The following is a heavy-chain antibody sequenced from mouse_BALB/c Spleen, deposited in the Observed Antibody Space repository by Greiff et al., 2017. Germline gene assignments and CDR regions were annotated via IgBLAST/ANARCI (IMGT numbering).Heavy chain of an antibody. J-gene: IGHJ2*01. CDR1: GYTFTNYW. CDR2: IYPGGGYT. D-gene: IGHD2-1*01. CDR3: ARSEGNYGFDY. Sequence: VQLQQSGAELVRPGTSVKLSCKASGYTFTNYWLGWVKQRPGHGLEWIGDIYPGGGYTNYNEKFKGKATLTADTSSSTAYMQLSSLTSEDSAVYFCARSEGNYGFDYWGQGTTLTVSS. V-gene: IGHV1-63*02.